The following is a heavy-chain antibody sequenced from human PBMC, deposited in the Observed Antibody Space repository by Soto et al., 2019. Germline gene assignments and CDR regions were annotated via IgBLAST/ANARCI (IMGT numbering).Heavy chain of an antibody. CDR3: ARAECSSPDCLTAYYSYGLDV. J-gene: IGHJ6*02. V-gene: IGHV3-48*03. Sequence: LRLSCAASGFTFSNFEMHWVRQAPGKGLEWVSYINTAGSTKYYAESVKGRFTISRDNARNSLVLQMNSLRAEDTAVYYCARAECSSPDCLTAYYSYGLDVWGQGSTVTVSS. CDR1: GFTFSNFE. CDR2: INTAGSTK. D-gene: IGHD3-9*01.